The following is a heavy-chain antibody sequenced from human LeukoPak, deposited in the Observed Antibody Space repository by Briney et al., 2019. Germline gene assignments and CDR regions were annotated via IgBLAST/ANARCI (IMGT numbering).Heavy chain of an antibody. CDR1: GGSISSSSYY. CDR3: ATSASSGYYDY. V-gene: IGHV4-39*01. D-gene: IGHD3-22*01. J-gene: IGHJ4*02. CDR2: IYYSGST. Sequence: TTSETLSLTCTVSGGSISSSSYYWGWIRQPPGKGLEWIGSIYYSGSTYYNPPLKSRVTISVDTSKNQFSLTLSSVPAADTAVYYCATSASSGYYDYWGQGTLVTVSS.